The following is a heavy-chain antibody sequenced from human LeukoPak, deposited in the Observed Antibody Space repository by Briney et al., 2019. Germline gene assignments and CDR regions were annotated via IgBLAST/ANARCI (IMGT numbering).Heavy chain of an antibody. Sequence: GGSLRLSCAASGFTFNYYGMHWVRQAPGKGLEWVSFISYDGSNTYYPDSVKGRFTISRDNSKNTLYLQMNSLRAEDTAVYYCARESTLNPDSGFFDSRGQGTLVTVSS. D-gene: IGHD5-12*01. V-gene: IGHV3-30-3*01. CDR1: GFTFNYYG. CDR3: ARESTLNPDSGFFDS. CDR2: ISYDGSNT. J-gene: IGHJ4*02.